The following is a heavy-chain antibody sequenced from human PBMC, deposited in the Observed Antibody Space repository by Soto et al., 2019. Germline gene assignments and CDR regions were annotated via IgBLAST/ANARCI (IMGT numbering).Heavy chain of an antibody. V-gene: IGHV1-18*01. CDR2: ISAYNGNT. CDR1: GYTFTSYN. CDR3: ARDWPLWGQHIVVVIASFDY. J-gene: IGHJ4*02. D-gene: IGHD2-21*01. Sequence: GASAMVSCNASGYTFTSYNNSWVRQAPGEGLEWMGWISAYNGNTNYAQKLQGRVTMTTDTSTSTAYMELRSLRSDDTAVYYCARDWPLWGQHIVVVIASFDYWGQGTLVTVSS.